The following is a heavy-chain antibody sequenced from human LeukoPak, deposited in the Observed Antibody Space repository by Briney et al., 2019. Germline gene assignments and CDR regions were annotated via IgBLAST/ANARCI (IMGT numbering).Heavy chain of an antibody. CDR3: AREDFYDSSGYYKNKEYFQH. J-gene: IGHJ1*01. CDR2: INPNSGGT. D-gene: IGHD3-22*01. V-gene: IGHV1-2*03. CDR1: GYTFTGYY. Sequence: LGASVKVSCKASGYTFTGYYMHWVRPAPGQGLEWMAWINPNSGGTNYAQKCQGRVTMTRDTSISTAYMELSWLRSDDTAVYYCAREDFYDSSGYYKNKEYFQHWGQGTLVTVSS.